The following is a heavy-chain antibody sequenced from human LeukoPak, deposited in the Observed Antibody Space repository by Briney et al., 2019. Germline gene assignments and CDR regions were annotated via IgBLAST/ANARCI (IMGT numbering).Heavy chain of an antibody. CDR1: GFTFSSYG. J-gene: IGHJ3*01. CDR2: ISYDGSNK. Sequence: GGSLRLSCAASGFTFSSYGMHWVRQAPGKGLEGVAVISYDGSNKYYADSVKGRITISRDNAKNTVFLQMNSLRAEDTAVYYCGKELAAAGIDAFDFWGQGTMVSVSS. D-gene: IGHD6-13*01. CDR3: GKELAAAGIDAFDF. V-gene: IGHV3-30*18.